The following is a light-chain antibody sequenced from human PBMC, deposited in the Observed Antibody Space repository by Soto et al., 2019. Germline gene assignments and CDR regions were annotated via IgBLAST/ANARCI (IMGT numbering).Light chain of an antibody. CDR2: STN. CDR1: SGAVTSGNY. J-gene: IGLJ2*01. CDR3: LLYYGGQLGV. V-gene: IGLV7-43*01. Sequence: QAVVTQEPSLTVSPGGTVTLTCAPSSGAVTSGNYPNWFQQKPGQAPRALIYSTNHKYSWTPARFSGSLRGGKAALTLSGVQPEDEADYYCLLYYGGQLGVFGGGTQLTVL.